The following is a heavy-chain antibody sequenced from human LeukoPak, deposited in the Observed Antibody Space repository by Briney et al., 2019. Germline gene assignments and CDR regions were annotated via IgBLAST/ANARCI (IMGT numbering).Heavy chain of an antibody. Sequence: GGSLRLSCVASEFDFFSYGMQWVRQAPGKGRVWVSRIFTDGSTTSYADSVKGRFTISRDNAKNTLYLEMKSLRVEDTAVYYCARELPREVTLDSWGQGTLVTVSP. CDR3: ARELPREVTLDS. CDR1: EFDFFSYG. D-gene: IGHD2-21*02. J-gene: IGHJ5*01. V-gene: IGHV3-74*01. CDR2: IFTDGSTT.